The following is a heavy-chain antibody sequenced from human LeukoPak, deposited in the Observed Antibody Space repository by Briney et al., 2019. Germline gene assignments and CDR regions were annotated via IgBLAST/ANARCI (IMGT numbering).Heavy chain of an antibody. D-gene: IGHD3-10*01. CDR1: GGSISSGGYS. V-gene: IGHV4-30-2*01. CDR3: ASSVITPRWVPFDP. J-gene: IGHJ5*02. Sequence: TLSLTCTVSGGSISSGGYSWSWIRQPPGKGLEWIGYIYHSGSTYYNPSLKSRVTISVDRSKNQFSLKLSSVTAADTAVYYCASSVITPRWVPFDPWGQGTLVTVSS. CDR2: IYHSGST.